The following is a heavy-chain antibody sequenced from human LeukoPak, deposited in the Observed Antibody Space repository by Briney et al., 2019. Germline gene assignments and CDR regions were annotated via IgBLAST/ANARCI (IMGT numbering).Heavy chain of an antibody. Sequence: GESLKISCKGSGYSFTSYWLGWVRQMPGKGLEWMGIIYPGDSDTRYSPSFQGQATISADKSISTAYLQRSSLKASDTAMYYCARPGYSSGWYPFDYWGQGTLVTVSS. V-gene: IGHV5-51*01. J-gene: IGHJ4*02. CDR3: ARPGYSSGWYPFDY. CDR2: IYPGDSDT. CDR1: GYSFTSYW. D-gene: IGHD6-19*01.